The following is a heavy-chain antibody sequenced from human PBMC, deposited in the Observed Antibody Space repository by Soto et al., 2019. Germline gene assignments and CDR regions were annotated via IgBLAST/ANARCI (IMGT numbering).Heavy chain of an antibody. CDR2: ISLSGSTI. D-gene: IGHD3-3*02. J-gene: IGHJ4*02. CDR3: ARESFSASPNFFDY. CDR1: GFAFSNYE. V-gene: IGHV3-48*03. Sequence: GGSLRLSCAASGFAFSNYEMNWVRQAPGKGLEWVSYISLSGSTIYYADSVKGRFAISRDDAKNSLYLQMDSLRADDTAVYYCARESFSASPNFFDYWGQGTLVTVSS.